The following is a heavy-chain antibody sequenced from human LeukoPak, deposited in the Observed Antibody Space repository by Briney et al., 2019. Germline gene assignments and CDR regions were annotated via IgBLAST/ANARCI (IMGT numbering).Heavy chain of an antibody. Sequence: GGSLRLSCAASGFTVSNNYMSWVRQAPGKGLEWVSVIYSGGSTYYADSVKGRFTISRDTSKNTLSLQLNSLRAEDTAVYYCARDRGRLGYSSSWYQPVDYYYGMDVWGQGTTVTVSS. CDR3: ARDRGRLGYSSSWYQPVDYYYGMDV. CDR2: IYSGGST. D-gene: IGHD6-13*01. V-gene: IGHV3-53*01. J-gene: IGHJ6*02. CDR1: GFTVSNNY.